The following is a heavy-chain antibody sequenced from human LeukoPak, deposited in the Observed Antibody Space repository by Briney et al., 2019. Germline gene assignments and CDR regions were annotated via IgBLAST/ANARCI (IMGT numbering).Heavy chain of an antibody. J-gene: IGHJ5*02. V-gene: IGHV4-4*07. CDR3: ARDIFNWNDDNWFDP. CDR2: IYTSGST. D-gene: IGHD1-1*01. Sequence: SETLSLTCTVSGGSISSYYWSWIRQPAGKGLEWIGRIYTSGSTNYSPSLKSRVTMSVDTSKNQFSLKLSSVTAADTAVYYCARDIFNWNDDNWFDPWGQGTLVTVSS. CDR1: GGSISSYY.